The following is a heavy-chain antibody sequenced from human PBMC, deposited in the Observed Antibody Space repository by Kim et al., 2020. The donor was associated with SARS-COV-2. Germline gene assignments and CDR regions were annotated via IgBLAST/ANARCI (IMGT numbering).Heavy chain of an antibody. CDR3: TTYSGYCSGDNCYFHFDY. Sequence: GGSLRLSCAASGFTFSNAWMSWVRQAPGKGLEWVGRIKSKTDGGTTEYAAPVKGRFTISRDDSKNTLYLQMNSLKTEDTAVYYCTTYSGYCSGDNCYFHFDYWGQGTLVTVSS. CDR2: IKSKTDGGTT. J-gene: IGHJ4*02. D-gene: IGHD2-15*01. V-gene: IGHV3-15*01. CDR1: GFTFSNAW.